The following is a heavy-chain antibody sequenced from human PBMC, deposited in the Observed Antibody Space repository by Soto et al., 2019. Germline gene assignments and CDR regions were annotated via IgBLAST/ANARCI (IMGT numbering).Heavy chain of an antibody. D-gene: IGHD6-13*01. CDR3: AKVSSSSWYAFDI. Sequence: GGSLRLSCAASGFTFSSYAMSWVRQAPGKGLEWVSAISGSGGSTYYADYVKGRFTISRDNSKNTLYLQMNSLRAEDTAVYYCAKVSSSSWYAFDIWGQGTMVTVSS. CDR1: GFTFSSYA. J-gene: IGHJ3*02. CDR2: ISGSGGST. V-gene: IGHV3-23*01.